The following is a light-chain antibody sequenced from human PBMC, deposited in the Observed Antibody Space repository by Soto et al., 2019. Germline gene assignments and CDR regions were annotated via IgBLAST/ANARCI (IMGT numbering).Light chain of an antibody. Sequence: SYELTQPPSVSVAPGKTARITCGGNNIGSKSVHWYQQKPGQAPVLVIYYDSDRPSGIPERFSGSNFGDTATLTISRVEAGDEADYYCQVWNSSSDHCVVFGGRTKLTVL. CDR1: NIGSKS. CDR3: QVWNSSSDHCVV. V-gene: IGLV3-21*04. CDR2: YDS. J-gene: IGLJ2*01.